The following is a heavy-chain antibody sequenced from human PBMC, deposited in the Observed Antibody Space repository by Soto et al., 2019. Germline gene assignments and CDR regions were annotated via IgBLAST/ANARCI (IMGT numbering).Heavy chain of an antibody. CDR3: ARDDDYGDNGLDY. Sequence: QVQLVESGGGVVQPGRSLRLSCAASGFSFGSYGMHWVRQAPGKGLEWVAVILDDGSDKDYTDAVKGRFTISRDNSKNTLYLEMNSLRAEDTAVYYCARDDDYGDNGLDYWGQGTLVTVSS. J-gene: IGHJ4*02. CDR1: GFSFGSYG. D-gene: IGHD4-17*01. CDR2: ILDDGSDK. V-gene: IGHV3-33*01.